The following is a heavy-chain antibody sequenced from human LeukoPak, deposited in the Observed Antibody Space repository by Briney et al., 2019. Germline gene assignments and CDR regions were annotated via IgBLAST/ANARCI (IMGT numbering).Heavy chain of an antibody. V-gene: IGHV4-30-2*01. CDR1: GGSISSGGYS. D-gene: IGHD5-12*01. J-gene: IGHJ4*02. Sequence: PSETLSLTCAVSGGSISSGGYSWSWIRQPPGKGLEWIGYIYHSGSTYYNPSLKSRVTISVDRSKNQFSLKLSSVTAADTAVYYCARIVATIGTPFYFDYWGQGPLVTVSS. CDR3: ARIVATIGTPFYFDY. CDR2: IYHSGST.